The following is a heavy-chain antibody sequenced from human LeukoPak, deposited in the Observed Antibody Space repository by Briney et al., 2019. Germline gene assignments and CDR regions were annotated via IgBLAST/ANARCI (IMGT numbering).Heavy chain of an antibody. D-gene: IGHD6-19*01. Sequence: PSETLSLTCTVSGGSISSYYWSWIRQPAGKGPEWIGRIYTSGSTNYNPSLKSRVTISVDKSKNQFSLKLSSVTATDTAVYSCARDPSSGWSNYYYYYMDVWGKGTTVTVSS. CDR2: IYTSGST. J-gene: IGHJ6*03. V-gene: IGHV4-4*07. CDR1: GGSISSYY. CDR3: ARDPSSGWSNYYYYYMDV.